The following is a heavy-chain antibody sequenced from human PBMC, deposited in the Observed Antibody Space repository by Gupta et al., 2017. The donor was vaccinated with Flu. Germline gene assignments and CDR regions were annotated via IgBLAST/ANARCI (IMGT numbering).Heavy chain of an antibody. CDR1: GFTFSSYG. V-gene: IGHV3-33*01. D-gene: IGHD3-22*01. J-gene: IGHJ4*02. CDR3: TRDFRLRGGSGYTMAGY. Sequence: QVQLVESGGGVVQPGSSLRPPCAASGFTFSSYGMHSVRQVPGKGLEWVAFIWYDGRNKEYVDSVKGRFTISRDNSNDTVHLQLNNLRVEDTGVYYCTRDFRLRGGSGYTMAGYWGQGTLVTVSS. CDR2: IWYDGRNK.